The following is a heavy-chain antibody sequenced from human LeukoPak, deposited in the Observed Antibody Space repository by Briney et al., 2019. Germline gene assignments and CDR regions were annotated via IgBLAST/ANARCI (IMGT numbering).Heavy chain of an antibody. D-gene: IGHD6-13*01. CDR2: ISSSSSYI. J-gene: IGHJ4*02. V-gene: IGHV3-21*01. CDR1: GFTISSYS. Sequence: GGSLRLSCAASGFTISSYSMNWVRQAPGKGLEWVSSISSSSSYIYYADSVKGRFTISRDNAKNSLYLQMNSLRAEDTAVYYCARSGGIAAAGTVGHYWGQGTLVTVSS. CDR3: ARSGGIAAAGTVGHY.